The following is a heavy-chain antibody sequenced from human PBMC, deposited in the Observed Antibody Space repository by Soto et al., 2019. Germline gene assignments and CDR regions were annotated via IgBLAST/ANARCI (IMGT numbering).Heavy chain of an antibody. V-gene: IGHV3-23*01. J-gene: IGHJ2*01. CDR3: AKEGVGQWLMGYFDL. CDR2: FSGSGGST. CDR1: GLTFSSYA. Sequence: GGSLRLSCAASGLTFSSYAMTWVRQAPGKGLEWVSTFSGSGGSTYYADSVKGRFTISRDNSKNTLYLQMNSLRAEDRAVYYCAKEGVGQWLMGYFDLWGRGTLVTVSS. D-gene: IGHD6-19*01.